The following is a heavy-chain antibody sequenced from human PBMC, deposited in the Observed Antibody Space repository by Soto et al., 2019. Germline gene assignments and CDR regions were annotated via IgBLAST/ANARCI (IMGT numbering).Heavy chain of an antibody. CDR2: IVPMFGTT. D-gene: IGHD6-13*01. CDR3: ARDLADVHLWDAFDV. Sequence: QVQLVQSGPELKKPGSSVKVSCKAPGDTFNSYGISWVRQAPGQGLEWMGGIVPMFGTTNLALKFEDRVTVTADELTTTVYMEIRGLTSEDTAVYYCARDLADVHLWDAFDVWGHGTRVTVSS. V-gene: IGHV1-69*01. J-gene: IGHJ3*01. CDR1: GDTFNSYG.